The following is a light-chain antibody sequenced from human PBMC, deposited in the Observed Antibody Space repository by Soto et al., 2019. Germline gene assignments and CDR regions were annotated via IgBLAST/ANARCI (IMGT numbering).Light chain of an antibody. CDR3: QSYDSSLSGVV. CDR1: SSNIGAGYK. CDR2: LDV. V-gene: IGLV1-40*01. Sequence: QSVLTQPPSVSGAPGQRVTISCTGSSSNIGAGYKVHWYQQLPGSAPRLLIFLDVNRPSGVPDRFSTSKSGTSASLAITGLQAEDEADYYCQSYDSSLSGVVFGGGTKLTVL. J-gene: IGLJ3*02.